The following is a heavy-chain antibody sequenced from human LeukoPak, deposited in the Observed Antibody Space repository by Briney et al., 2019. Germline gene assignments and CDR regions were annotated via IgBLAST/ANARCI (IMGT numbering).Heavy chain of an antibody. CDR1: GYTFTNYY. V-gene: IGHV1-46*01. D-gene: IGHD1-14*01. Sequence: ASVKVSCKASGYTFTNYYIQRVRQAPGQGLEWMGVINPSSDGTNYAQNFQGRVTMTRDTSTSTVYMELSSLRSEDTAVYYCVRALSHRDYFDYWGQGTLVTVSS. CDR2: INPSSDGT. CDR3: VRALSHRDYFDY. J-gene: IGHJ4*02.